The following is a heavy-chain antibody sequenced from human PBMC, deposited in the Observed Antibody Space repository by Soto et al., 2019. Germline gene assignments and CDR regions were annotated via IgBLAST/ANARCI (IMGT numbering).Heavy chain of an antibody. V-gene: IGHV3-23*01. D-gene: IGHD3-16*01. CDR1: GFTFSSYA. Sequence: GGSLRLSCAASGFTFSSYAMSWVRQAPGKGLEWVSGISGSGGSTYYADSVKGRFTISRDNSKNTLYLQMNSLRAEDTAVYYGARGDQARCFDPWGQGTLVTVSS. CDR3: ARGDQARCFDP. CDR2: ISGSGGST. J-gene: IGHJ5*02.